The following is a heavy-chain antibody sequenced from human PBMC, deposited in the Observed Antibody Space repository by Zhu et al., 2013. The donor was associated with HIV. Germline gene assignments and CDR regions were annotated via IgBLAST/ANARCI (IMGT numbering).Heavy chain of an antibody. CDR1: GGTFSSYA. J-gene: IGHJ4*02. V-gene: IGHV1-69*01. D-gene: IGHD6-19*01. Sequence: QVQLVQSGAEVKKPGSSVKVSCKASGGTFSSYAISWVRQAPGQGLEWMGGIIPIFGTANYAQKFQGRVTITADESTSTAYMELSSLRSEDTAVYYCAREQDGGYSSGWYGLDYWGQGTLVTVSS. CDR2: IIPIFGTA. CDR3: AREQDGGYSSGWYGLDY.